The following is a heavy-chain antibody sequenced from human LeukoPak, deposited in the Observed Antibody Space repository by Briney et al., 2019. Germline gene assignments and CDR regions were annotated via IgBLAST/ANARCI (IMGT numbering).Heavy chain of an antibody. D-gene: IGHD4-23*01. CDR1: GFTFSSYW. J-gene: IGHJ4*02. CDR3: ARGRPQGNDY. V-gene: IGHV3-74*01. Sequence: GGSLRLSCAASGFTFSSYWMNWVRQAPGKRLVWVSRIASDGSSTTYADSVKGRFSISRDNAKNTLYLQMNSLRVEDTAVYYCARGRPQGNDYWGQGTLVTVSS. CDR2: IASDGSST.